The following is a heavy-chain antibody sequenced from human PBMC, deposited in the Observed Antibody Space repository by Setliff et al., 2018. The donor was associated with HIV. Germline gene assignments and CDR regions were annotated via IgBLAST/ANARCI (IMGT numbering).Heavy chain of an antibody. D-gene: IGHD2-21*01. CDR3: ARYCGGDCYPSAYYMDV. CDR1: GGSISSGGYY. Sequence: KTSETLSLTCTVSGGSISSGGYYWSWIRQHPGKGLEWIGYIYYSGRTYYNPSLKSRVTISVDTSEIQFSLKLSSVTAADTAVYYCARYCGGDCYPSAYYMDVWGKGTTVNVSS. V-gene: IGHV4-31*03. J-gene: IGHJ6*03. CDR2: IYYSGRT.